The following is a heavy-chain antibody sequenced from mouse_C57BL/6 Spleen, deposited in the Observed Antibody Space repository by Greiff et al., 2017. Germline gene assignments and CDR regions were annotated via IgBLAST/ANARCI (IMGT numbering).Heavy chain of an antibody. V-gene: IGHV5-4*03. CDR2: ISDGGSYT. Sequence: EVKLVESGGGLVKPGGSLKLSCAASGFTFSSYAMSWVRQTPEKRLEWVATISDGGSYTYYPDNVKGRFTISRDNAKNNLYLQMSHLKSEDTAMYYFASTYSYAMDYWGQGTSVTVSS. CDR1: GFTFSSYA. D-gene: IGHD5-1*01. J-gene: IGHJ4*01. CDR3: ASTYSYAMDY.